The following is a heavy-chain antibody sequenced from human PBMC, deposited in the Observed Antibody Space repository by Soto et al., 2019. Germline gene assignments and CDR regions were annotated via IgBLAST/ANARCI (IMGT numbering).Heavy chain of an antibody. V-gene: IGHV1-46*01. Sequence: ASVKVSCKASGYTFTSYYMHWVRQAPGQGLEWMGIINPSGGSTSYAQKFQGRVTMTTDTSTSTAYMELRSLRSDDTAVYYCARDRLTYYDFWSGYYDGAFDIWGQGTMVAVSS. J-gene: IGHJ3*02. D-gene: IGHD3-3*01. CDR1: GYTFTSYY. CDR2: INPSGGST. CDR3: ARDRLTYYDFWSGYYDGAFDI.